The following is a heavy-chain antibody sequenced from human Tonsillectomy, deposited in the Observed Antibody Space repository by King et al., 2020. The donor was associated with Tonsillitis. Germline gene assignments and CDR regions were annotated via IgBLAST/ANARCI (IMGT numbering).Heavy chain of an antibody. D-gene: IGHD1-26*01. Sequence: TLKESGPALVKPTQTLTLTCTFSGFSLSTSGMCVSWIRQPPGKALEWLALIDWDDDKYYSPSLKTTHTISKDTSKNQVVLTMTNMDPVDTPTYYCARGAHDSGGYYSDYWGERNLVTVSP. CDR2: IDWDDDK. CDR1: GFSLSTSGMC. V-gene: IGHV2-70*01. CDR3: ARGAHDSGGYYSDY. J-gene: IGHJ4*02.